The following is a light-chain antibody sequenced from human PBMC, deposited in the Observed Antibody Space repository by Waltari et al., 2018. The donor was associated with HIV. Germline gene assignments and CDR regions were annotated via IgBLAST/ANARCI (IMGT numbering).Light chain of an antibody. CDR3: QSADSSGTSVV. J-gene: IGLJ2*01. Sequence: SSELTQPPSVSVSPGQTARINCSGDALPKQFTSWYQQQPGQAPVVVIYKDTVRPSGISERFSGSTSWTTVTLTISGAQAEDEAEYYCQSADSSGTSVVFGGGTKLTVL. V-gene: IGLV3-25*03. CDR1: ALPKQF. CDR2: KDT.